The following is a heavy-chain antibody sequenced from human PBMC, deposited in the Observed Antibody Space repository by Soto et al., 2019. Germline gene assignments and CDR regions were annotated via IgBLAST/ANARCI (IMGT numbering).Heavy chain of an antibody. CDR3: ARRYYYDSSGYPYYYYYGMDV. V-gene: IGHV1-69*13. CDR1: GGTFSSYA. J-gene: IGHJ6*02. Sequence: SVKVSCKASGGTFSSYAISWVRQAPGQGLEWMGGIIPIFGTANYAQKFQGRVTITADESTSTAYMELSSLRSEGTAVYYCARRYYYDSSGYPYYYYYGMDVWRQGTTVTVSS. CDR2: IIPIFGTA. D-gene: IGHD3-22*01.